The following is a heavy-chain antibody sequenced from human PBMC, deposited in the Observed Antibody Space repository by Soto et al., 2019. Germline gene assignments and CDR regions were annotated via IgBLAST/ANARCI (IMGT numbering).Heavy chain of an antibody. J-gene: IGHJ4*02. CDR2: ISYDGSKN. CDR3: ARGIAMIARGDYYFDY. Sequence: QVQLVESGGGVVQPGRSLRLSCAASGFTFSSYAMNWVRQAPGKGLEWGAVISYDGSKNYYADSVKGRFTISRDNSKTTLYLQMNSLRAEDTAVYYCARGIAMIARGDYYFDYGGQGTLVTVSS. CDR1: GFTFSSYA. D-gene: IGHD3-22*01. V-gene: IGHV3-30-3*01.